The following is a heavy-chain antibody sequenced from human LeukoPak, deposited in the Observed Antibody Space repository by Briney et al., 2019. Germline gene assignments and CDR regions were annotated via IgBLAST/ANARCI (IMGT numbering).Heavy chain of an antibody. Sequence: PSETLSLTCAVSGGSISSGGYSWSWIRQPPGKGLEWIGYIYHSGSTYYNPSLKSRVTISVDRSKNQLSLKLSSVTAADTAVYYCARGRQWLAGWFDPWGQGTLVTVSS. J-gene: IGHJ5*02. CDR1: GGSISSGGYS. CDR3: ARGRQWLAGWFDP. CDR2: IYHSGST. V-gene: IGHV4-30-2*01. D-gene: IGHD6-19*01.